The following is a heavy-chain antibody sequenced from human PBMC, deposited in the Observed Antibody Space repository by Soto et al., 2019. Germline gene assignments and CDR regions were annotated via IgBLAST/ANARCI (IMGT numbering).Heavy chain of an antibody. V-gene: IGHV1-18*01. CDR3: ARVWLVNDY. Sequence: ASVKVSCKASGYNFTSYGMSWVRQAPGQGLEWMGWISGYNDKTNYAQKFQGRVTMTTDTSTSTAYMELWNLRPDDTAVYYCARVWLVNDYWGKGTLVTXS. J-gene: IGHJ4*02. D-gene: IGHD5-12*01. CDR2: ISGYNDKT. CDR1: GYNFTSYG.